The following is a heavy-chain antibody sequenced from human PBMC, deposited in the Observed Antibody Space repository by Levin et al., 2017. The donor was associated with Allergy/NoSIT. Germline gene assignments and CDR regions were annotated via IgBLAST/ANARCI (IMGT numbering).Heavy chain of an antibody. V-gene: IGHV3-48*02. CDR3: ARDSPFWGTGHFDY. CDR1: GFTFSSYS. Sequence: GESLKISCAASGFTFSSYSMNWVRQAPGKGLEWVSYISSSSSTIYYADSVKGRFTISRDNAKNSLYLQMNSLRDEDTAVYYCARDSPFWGTGHFDYWGQGTLVTVSS. D-gene: IGHD7-27*01. CDR2: ISSSSSTI. J-gene: IGHJ4*02.